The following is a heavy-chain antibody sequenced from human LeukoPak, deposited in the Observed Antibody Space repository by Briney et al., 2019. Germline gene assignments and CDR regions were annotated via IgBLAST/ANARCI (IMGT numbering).Heavy chain of an antibody. CDR3: ARGLNTRDGYNGYY. Sequence: PGGSPRLSCAASGFTFSSYEMNWVRQAPGKGLEWVSYISSSGSTIYYADPVKGRFTISRDNAKNSLYLQMNSLRAEDTAVYYCARGLNTRDGYNGYYWGQGTLVTVSS. J-gene: IGHJ4*02. D-gene: IGHD5-24*01. CDR2: ISSSGSTI. V-gene: IGHV3-48*03. CDR1: GFTFSSYE.